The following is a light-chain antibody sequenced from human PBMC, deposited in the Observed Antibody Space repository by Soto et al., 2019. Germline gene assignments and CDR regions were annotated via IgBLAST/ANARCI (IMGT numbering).Light chain of an antibody. V-gene: IGLV2-14*01. CDR2: EVT. CDR3: GSSTDTDTLVI. Sequence: LAQPASVSGSPGQSITISCTGTTSDVGRYKFVSWYQHHPGKAPKLLIFEVTNRPSGVSSRFSGSKSGNTASLTISGLQTEDEATYYCGSSTDTDTLVIFGGGTKVTVL. CDR1: TSDVGRYKF. J-gene: IGLJ2*01.